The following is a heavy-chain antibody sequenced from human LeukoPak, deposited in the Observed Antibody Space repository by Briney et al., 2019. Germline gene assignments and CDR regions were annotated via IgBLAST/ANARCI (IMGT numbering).Heavy chain of an antibody. J-gene: IGHJ4*02. V-gene: IGHV4-4*02. CDR2: ISLTGRT. Sequence: SETLSLTCGVSGGSISNTNWWSWGRQPPGQGLEWIGEISLTGRTHYTPSLESRVTVPRDKSKNQPSLNLPSVTAADTAVYYCSRENGAFSPFGYWGQGTLVTVLS. D-gene: IGHD2-8*01. CDR1: GGSISNTNW. CDR3: SRENGAFSPFGY.